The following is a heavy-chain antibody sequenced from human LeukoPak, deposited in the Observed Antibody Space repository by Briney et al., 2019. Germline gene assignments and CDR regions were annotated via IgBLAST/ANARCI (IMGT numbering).Heavy chain of an antibody. CDR3: ARAAGVRWLRGSWPHYYYYYYMDV. CDR1: GFTFSSYG. V-gene: IGHV3-30*03. CDR2: ISYDGSNK. Sequence: GGSLRLSCAASGFTFSSYGMHWVRQAPGKGLEWVAVISYDGSNKYYVDSVKGRFTISRDNAKNSLYLQMNSLRAEDTAVYYCARAAGVRWLRGSWPHYYYYYYMDVWGKGTTVTVSS. J-gene: IGHJ6*03. D-gene: IGHD6-13*01.